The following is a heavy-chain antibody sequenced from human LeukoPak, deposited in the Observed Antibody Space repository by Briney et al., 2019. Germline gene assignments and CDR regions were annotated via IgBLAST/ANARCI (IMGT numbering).Heavy chain of an antibody. CDR3: ARSAYYYDSSGYSERGYYYYYMDV. J-gene: IGHJ6*03. CDR2: IYTSGST. Sequence: SQTLSLTCTVSGGSISSGSYYWSWIRQPAGKGLEWIGRIYTSGSTNYNPSLKSRVTISVDTSKNQFSLKLSSVTAADTAVYYCARSAYYYDSSGYSERGYYYYYMDVWGKGTTVTVSS. D-gene: IGHD3-22*01. V-gene: IGHV4-61*02. CDR1: GGSISSGSYY.